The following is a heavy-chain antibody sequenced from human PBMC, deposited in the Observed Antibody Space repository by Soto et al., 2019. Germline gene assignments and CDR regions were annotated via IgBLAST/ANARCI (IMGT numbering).Heavy chain of an antibody. D-gene: IGHD2-15*01. CDR2: FDPEDGET. CDR1: GYTLTELS. CDR3: AREYCSGGSCYPGGPRDAFDI. Sequence: ASVKVSCKVSGYTLTELSMHWVRQAPGKGLEWMGGFDPEDGETIYAQKFQGRVTMTEDTSTDTAYMELSSLRSEDTAVYYCAREYCSGGSCYPGGPRDAFDIWGQGTMVTVSS. V-gene: IGHV1-24*01. J-gene: IGHJ3*02.